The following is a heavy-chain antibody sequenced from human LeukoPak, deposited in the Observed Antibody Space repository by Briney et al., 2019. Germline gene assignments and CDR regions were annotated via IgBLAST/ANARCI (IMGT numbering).Heavy chain of an antibody. CDR3: ARDAYERDAYGDHRRDFTDV. CDR2: IIPILGIA. Sequence: ASVKVSCKASGGTFSSYAISWVRQAPGQGLEWMGRIIPILGIANYAQKFQGRVTITADKSTSTAYMELSSLRSEDTAVYYCARDAYERDAYGDHRRDFTDVWGQGTTVTVSS. J-gene: IGHJ6*02. V-gene: IGHV1-69*04. D-gene: IGHD4-17*01. CDR1: GGTFSSYA.